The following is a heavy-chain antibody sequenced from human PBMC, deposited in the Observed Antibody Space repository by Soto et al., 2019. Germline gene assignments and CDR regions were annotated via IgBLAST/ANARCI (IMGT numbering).Heavy chain of an antibody. CDR1: GGSINSGGYS. CDR3: ARLVVTTARDAFDI. CDR2: IYHSGRT. D-gene: IGHD3-22*01. V-gene: IGHV4-30-2*02. Sequence: SETLSLTCAVSGGSINSGGYSWSWIRQPPGKGLEWIGYIYHSGRTYYNPSLKSRVTISVDTSKNQFSLKVSSVTAADTAVYYCARLVVTTARDAFDIWGQGTMVT. J-gene: IGHJ3*02.